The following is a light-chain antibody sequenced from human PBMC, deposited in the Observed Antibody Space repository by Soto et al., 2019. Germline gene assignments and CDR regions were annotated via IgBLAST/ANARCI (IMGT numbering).Light chain of an antibody. J-gene: IGKJ1*01. CDR3: QQYDSSPAT. V-gene: IGKV3-20*01. CDR2: ETS. CDR1: QSVRKY. Sequence: DIVLTQSPGTLSLSPGERATLSCRASQSVRKYLAWYQQKRGQPPRLLIHETSSRATGVPARFSGSASGTDFTLTISRVEPEDFAVYYCQQYDSSPATFGQGTKVDI.